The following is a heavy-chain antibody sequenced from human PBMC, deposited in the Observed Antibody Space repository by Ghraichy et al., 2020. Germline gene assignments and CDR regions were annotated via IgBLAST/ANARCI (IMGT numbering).Heavy chain of an antibody. CDR3: ARDYGSGSYYNWFDP. Sequence: TLSLTCTVSGGSISSYYWSWIRQPAGKGLEWIGRIYTSGSTNYNPSLKSRVTMSVDTSKNQFSLKLSSVTAADTAVYYCARDYGSGSYYNWFDPWGQGTLVTVSS. V-gene: IGHV4-4*07. CDR2: IYTSGST. J-gene: IGHJ5*02. CDR1: GGSISSYY. D-gene: IGHD3-10*01.